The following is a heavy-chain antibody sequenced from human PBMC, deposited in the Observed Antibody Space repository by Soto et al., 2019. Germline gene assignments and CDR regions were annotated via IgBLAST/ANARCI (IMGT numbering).Heavy chain of an antibody. CDR3: ARVPLTGSPLVCYFDL. CDR2: IKQDGSEK. V-gene: IGHV3-7*03. J-gene: IGHJ2*01. D-gene: IGHD3-9*01. Sequence: GGSLRLSCAASGFTFSSYWMSWVRQAPGKGLEWVANIKQDGSEKYYVDSVKGRFTISRDNAKNSLYLQMNSLRAEDTALYYCARVPLTGSPLVCYFDLWGRGTLVTVSS. CDR1: GFTFSSYW.